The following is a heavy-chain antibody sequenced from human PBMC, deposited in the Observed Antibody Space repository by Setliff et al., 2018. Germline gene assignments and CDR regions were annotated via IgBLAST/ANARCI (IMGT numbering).Heavy chain of an antibody. CDR3: ARAPRYFDSTGSYCDG. CDR2: MYFSGST. CDR1: GGSISTNSYY. Sequence: PSETLSLTCTVSGGSISTNSYYWGWIRQPPGKGLEWIGSMYFSGSTYYNPSLKSRVTMSIDKSKNEFSLKMSSVTAADTAVYYCARAPRYFDSTGSYCDGWGQGTLVTVS. J-gene: IGHJ4*02. D-gene: IGHD3-22*01. V-gene: IGHV4-39*07.